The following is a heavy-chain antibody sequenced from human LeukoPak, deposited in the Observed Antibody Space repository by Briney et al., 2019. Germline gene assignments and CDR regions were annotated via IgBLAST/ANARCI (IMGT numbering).Heavy chain of an antibody. D-gene: IGHD3-3*01. J-gene: IGHJ3*02. V-gene: IGHV3-30-3*01. Sequence: PGGSLRLSCAASGSTFSSYAMHWVRQAPGKGLEWLAVISYDGSNKYYADSVKGRFTISRDNSKNTLYLQMNSLRAEDTAVYYCARDRERITIFGGDAFDIWGQGTMVTVSS. CDR1: GSTFSSYA. CDR2: ISYDGSNK. CDR3: ARDRERITIFGGDAFDI.